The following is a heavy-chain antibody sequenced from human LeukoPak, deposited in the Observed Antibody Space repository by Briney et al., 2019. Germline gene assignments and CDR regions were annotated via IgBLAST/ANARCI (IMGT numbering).Heavy chain of an antibody. D-gene: IGHD6-19*01. V-gene: IGHV1-18*01. CDR1: GYTFTSYG. CDR2: ISAYNGNT. CDR3: ARDHRSGWASDY. J-gene: IGHJ4*02. Sequence: VSVKVSCKASGYTFTSYGISWVRQAPGQGLEWMGWISAYNGNTNYAQKLQGRVTMTTDTSTSTAYMELRSLRSDDTAVYYCARDHRSGWASDYWGQGTLVTVSS.